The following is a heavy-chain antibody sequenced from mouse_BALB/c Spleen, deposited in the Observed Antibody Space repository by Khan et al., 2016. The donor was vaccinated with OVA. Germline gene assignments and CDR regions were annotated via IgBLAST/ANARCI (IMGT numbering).Heavy chain of an antibody. CDR2: IYPGDGDT. Sequence: QVQLQQPGAELARPGASVKLSCKASGYTFTTYWMQWVKQRPGQGLEWIGTIYPGDGDTRYTQNFKDKATLTADKSSSTAYMQLSSLASEDSAVYYCASYRYDYFDYWGQGTTVTVSS. CDR3: ASYRYDYFDY. D-gene: IGHD2-14*01. J-gene: IGHJ2*01. V-gene: IGHV1-87*01. CDR1: GYTFTTYW.